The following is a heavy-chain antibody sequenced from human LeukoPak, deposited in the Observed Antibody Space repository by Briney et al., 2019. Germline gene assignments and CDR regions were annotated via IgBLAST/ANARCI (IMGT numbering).Heavy chain of an antibody. V-gene: IGHV1-46*01. CDR2: INPSGGST. CDR3: AGVAAGPGDWFDP. CDR1: GYTFTSYY. J-gene: IGHJ5*02. Sequence: ASVKVSCKASGYTFTSYYMHWVRQAPGQGLEWMGIINPSGGSTSYAQKFQGRVTMTRDMSTSTVYMELSSLRSEDTAVYYCAGVAAGPGDWFDPWGQGTLVTVSS. D-gene: IGHD6-13*01.